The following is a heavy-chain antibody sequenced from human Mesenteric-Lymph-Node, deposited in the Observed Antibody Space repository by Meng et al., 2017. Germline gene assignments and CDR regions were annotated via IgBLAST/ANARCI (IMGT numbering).Heavy chain of an antibody. CDR1: GASVTTDNYY. V-gene: IGHV4-61*01. CDR2: FYTTGLT. J-gene: IGHJ4*02. CDR3: AVWSGSYYPN. Sequence: QVRLEESGAGLVRPSETLSLTCTVSGASVTTDNYYWSWIRQPPGKRLEWIGYFYTTGLTNYNPSLKSRVSISVDTFNNQFSLKLNSVTAADTAVYYCAVWSGSYYPNWGQGTLVTVSS. D-gene: IGHD1-26*01.